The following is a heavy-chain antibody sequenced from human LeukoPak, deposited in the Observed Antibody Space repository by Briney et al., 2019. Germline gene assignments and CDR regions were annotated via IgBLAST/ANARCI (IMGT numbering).Heavy chain of an antibody. D-gene: IGHD3-3*01. CDR1: GGSISSNY. J-gene: IGHJ4*02. CDR2: IYYSGST. CDR3: ARGGLNYDFWSGYTPSDYFDY. Sequence: ETLSLTCTVSGGSISSNYWSWIRQPPGKGLEWIGYIYYSGSTNYNPSLKSRVTISVDTSKNQFSLKLSSVTAADTAVYYCARGGLNYDFWSGYTPSDYFDYWGQGTLVTVSS. V-gene: IGHV4-59*01.